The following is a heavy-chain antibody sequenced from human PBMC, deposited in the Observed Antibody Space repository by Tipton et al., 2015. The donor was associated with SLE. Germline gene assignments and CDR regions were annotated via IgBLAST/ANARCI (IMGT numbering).Heavy chain of an antibody. CDR1: GFTVSSNY. Sequence: SLRLSCAASGFTVSSNYMSWVRQAPGKGLEWVSVIYSGGSTYYADSVKGRFTISRDNSKNTLYLQMTSLRAEDTAVYYCARGQVADAFDIWGQGTMVTVSS. J-gene: IGHJ3*02. V-gene: IGHV3-66*01. CDR2: IYSGGST. CDR3: ARGQVADAFDI. D-gene: IGHD5-12*01.